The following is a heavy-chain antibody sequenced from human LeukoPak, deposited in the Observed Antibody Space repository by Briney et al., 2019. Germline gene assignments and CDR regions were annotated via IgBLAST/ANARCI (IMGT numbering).Heavy chain of an antibody. CDR1: GFTVSSNY. D-gene: IGHD6-19*01. J-gene: IGHJ3*02. Sequence: GGSLRLSCAASGFTVSSNYMSWVRQAPGKGLEWVSVIYSGGSTYYADSVKGRFTISRDNSKNTLYLQMNSLRVDDTAVYYCAKDRRSGWPDDAFDIWGQGTLVTVSS. V-gene: IGHV3-53*01. CDR3: AKDRRSGWPDDAFDI. CDR2: IYSGGST.